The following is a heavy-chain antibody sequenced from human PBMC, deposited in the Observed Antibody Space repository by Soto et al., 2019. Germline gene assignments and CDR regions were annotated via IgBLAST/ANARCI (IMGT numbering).Heavy chain of an antibody. CDR3: ARGVSAGVDY. CDR1: GYSFTSLD. J-gene: IGHJ4*02. Sequence: QVQLVQSGAEVREPGASVKVSCKASGYSFTSLDINWVRQTAGQGLEWMGWMQPSTGRTGYAQKFQGRVTMTRDTPINTAYMELTTLTSDDTAFYYCARGVSAGVDYWGQGTPVTVSS. D-gene: IGHD1-26*01. V-gene: IGHV1-8*01. CDR2: MQPSTGRT.